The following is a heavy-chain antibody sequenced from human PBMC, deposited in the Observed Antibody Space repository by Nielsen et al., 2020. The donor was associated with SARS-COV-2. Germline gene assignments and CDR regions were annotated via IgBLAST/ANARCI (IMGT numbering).Heavy chain of an antibody. CDR2: ISYDGSNK. CDR3: AKSSAYGYYYYYGMDA. J-gene: IGHJ6*02. Sequence: GESLKISCAASGFTFSSYGMHWVRQAPGKGLEWVAVISYDGSNKYYADSVKGRFTISRDNSKNTLYLQMNSLRAEDTAVYYCAKSSAYGYYYYYGMDAWGQGTTVTVSS. V-gene: IGHV3-30*18. D-gene: IGHD3-10*01. CDR1: GFTFSSYG.